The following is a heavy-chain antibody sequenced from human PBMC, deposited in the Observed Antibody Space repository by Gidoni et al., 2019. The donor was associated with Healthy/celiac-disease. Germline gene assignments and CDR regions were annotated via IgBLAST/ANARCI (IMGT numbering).Heavy chain of an antibody. CDR3: ARGGREEHFDY. D-gene: IGHD1-26*01. Sequence: EVQLVESGGGLVQPGGPLRLSCAAPGFTFSSYDMHWVRQATGKGLEWVSAIGTAGDTYYPGSVKGRFTISRENAKNSLYLQMNSLRAGDTAVYYCARGGREEHFDYWGQGTLVTVSS. J-gene: IGHJ4*02. CDR2: IGTAGDT. V-gene: IGHV3-13*01. CDR1: GFTFSSYD.